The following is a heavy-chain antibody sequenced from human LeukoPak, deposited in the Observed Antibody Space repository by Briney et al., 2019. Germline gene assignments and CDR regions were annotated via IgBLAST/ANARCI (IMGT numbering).Heavy chain of an antibody. CDR3: TTAGGRFLEWLLSAYYYYYMDV. CDR2: IKSKTDGGTT. J-gene: IGHJ6*03. CDR1: GFTFSNAW. V-gene: IGHV3-15*01. D-gene: IGHD3-3*01. Sequence: GGSLRLSCAASGFTFSNAWMSWVRQAPGKGLEWVGRIKSKTDGGTTDYAAPVKGRFTISRDDSKNTLYLQMNSLKTEDTAVYYCTTAGGRFLEWLLSAYYYYYMDVWGKGTTVTVSS.